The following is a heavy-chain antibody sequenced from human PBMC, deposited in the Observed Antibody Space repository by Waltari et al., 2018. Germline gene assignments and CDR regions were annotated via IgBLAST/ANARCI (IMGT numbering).Heavy chain of an antibody. D-gene: IGHD3-9*01. CDR1: GFSLTTGSVA. CDR2: IYGNDDK. V-gene: IGHV2-5*01. Sequence: QITLKESGPTLMKPTQTLTLTCAFSGFSLTTGSVAVGWIRQPPGKAPEWLALIYGNDDKNYSPSLRSRRTITKDSSENQVVLTMTNVDPVDTATYYCAHRYFSNFDYWGQGTLVTVSS. J-gene: IGHJ4*02. CDR3: AHRYFSNFDY.